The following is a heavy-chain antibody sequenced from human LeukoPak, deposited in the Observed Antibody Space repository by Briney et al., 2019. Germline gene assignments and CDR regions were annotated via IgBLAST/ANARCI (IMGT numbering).Heavy chain of an antibody. D-gene: IGHD2-8*01. CDR1: GGSVSSGSYY. Sequence: PSETLSLTCTVSGGSVSSGSYYWSWIRQPPGKGLEWIGYIYYSGSTNYNPSLKSRVTISVDTSKNQFSLKLSSVTAADTAVYYCARALGVWPWFDPWGQGTLVTVSS. J-gene: IGHJ5*02. CDR2: IYYSGST. V-gene: IGHV4-61*01. CDR3: ARALGVWPWFDP.